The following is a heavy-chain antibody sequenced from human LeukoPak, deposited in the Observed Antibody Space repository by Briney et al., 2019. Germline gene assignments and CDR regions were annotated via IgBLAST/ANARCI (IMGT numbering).Heavy chain of an antibody. D-gene: IGHD6-19*01. CDR2: ISAGNGNT. Sequence: ASVKVSCKASGYTFTSYAMHWVRQAPGQRLEWMGWISAGNGNTKYSRKFQGRVTITRDTSASTAYMELSSLRSEDTAVYYCAREGTIAVAGTWGYWGQGTLVTVSS. V-gene: IGHV1-3*01. CDR3: AREGTIAVAGTWGY. J-gene: IGHJ4*02. CDR1: GYTFTSYA.